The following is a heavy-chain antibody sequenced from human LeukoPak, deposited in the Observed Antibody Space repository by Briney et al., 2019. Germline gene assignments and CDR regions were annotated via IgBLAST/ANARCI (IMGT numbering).Heavy chain of an antibody. CDR1: GLTFSTSG. CDR2: IGPTGSDR. J-gene: IGHJ4*02. V-gene: IGHV3-21*01. CDR3: GRGRPRGYSGYVIDY. Sequence: PGGSLRLSCTASGLTFSTSGFNWVRQAPGNGLEWVASIGPTGSDRYHADSIKGRFTISRDNAKNTLYLQMNSLRAEDTAAFYCGRGRPRGYSGYVIDYWGQGTPITVSS. D-gene: IGHD5-12*01.